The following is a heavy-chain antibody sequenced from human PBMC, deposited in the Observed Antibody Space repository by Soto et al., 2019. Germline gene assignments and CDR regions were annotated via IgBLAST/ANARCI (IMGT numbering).Heavy chain of an antibody. CDR3: ARDDDSSGYYY. D-gene: IGHD3-22*01. Sequence: EVQLVESGGGLVKPGGSLRLSCAASGFTFSSYSMNWVRQAPGKGLEWVSSISSSSSYIYYADSVKGRFTISRDNAKNSLYLQRNSLRAEDTAVYYCARDDDSSGYYYWGQGTLVTVSS. J-gene: IGHJ4*02. V-gene: IGHV3-21*01. CDR2: ISSSSSYI. CDR1: GFTFSSYS.